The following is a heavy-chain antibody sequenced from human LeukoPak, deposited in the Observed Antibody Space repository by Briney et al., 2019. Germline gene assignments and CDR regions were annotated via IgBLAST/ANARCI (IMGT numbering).Heavy chain of an antibody. CDR3: ARVTYGSGTYGAFDY. D-gene: IGHD3-10*01. Sequence: PAGSLRLSCAASGFTCSSHGMSWVRKAPGKGLEGVSTISGSGDNTYYADSVKGRFTISRDNSKNTLYLQMNSLRAEDTAVYYCARVTYGSGTYGAFDYWGQGTLVTVSS. V-gene: IGHV3-23*01. CDR2: ISGSGDNT. J-gene: IGHJ4*02. CDR1: GFTCSSHG.